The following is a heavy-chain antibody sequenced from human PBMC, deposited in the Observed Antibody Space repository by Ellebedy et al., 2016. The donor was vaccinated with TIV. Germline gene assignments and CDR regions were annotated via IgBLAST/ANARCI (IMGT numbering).Heavy chain of an antibody. Sequence: GGSLRLXXVTSGFTFDAYAMHWVRQPAGKGLEWVSSISWNSGHINYADSVKGRFTISRDNAKNSLSLQMNSLRAEDTALYFCARDRSVSGYAMYYFDSWGQGTPVTVSS. D-gene: IGHD3-22*01. J-gene: IGHJ4*02. CDR1: GFTFDAYA. CDR3: ARDRSVSGYAMYYFDS. CDR2: ISWNSGHI. V-gene: IGHV3-9*01.